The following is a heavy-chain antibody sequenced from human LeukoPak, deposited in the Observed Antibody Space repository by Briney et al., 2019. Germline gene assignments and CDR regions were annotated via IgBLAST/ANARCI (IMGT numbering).Heavy chain of an antibody. CDR2: ISGSGGST. D-gene: IGHD2-15*01. Sequence: PGGSLRLSCAASGFTFSSYAMSWVRQAPGKGLEWVSAISGSGGSTYYADSVKGRFTISRDNSKNTLYLQMNSLRAEDTAVYYCARAPYCSGGSCYGIDYWGQGTLVTVSS. CDR1: GFTFSSYA. V-gene: IGHV3-23*01. J-gene: IGHJ4*02. CDR3: ARAPYCSGGSCYGIDY.